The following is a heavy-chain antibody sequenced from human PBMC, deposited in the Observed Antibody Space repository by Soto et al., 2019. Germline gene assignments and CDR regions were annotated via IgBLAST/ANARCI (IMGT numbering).Heavy chain of an antibody. J-gene: IGHJ4*02. CDR2: IDWDDDK. D-gene: IGHD3-10*01. CDR1: GFSMSTSGMC. Sequence: ESGPTLVNTTPTLTLTCTFSGFSMSTSGMCVSWIRQPPGKALEWLALIDWDDDKYYSTSLKTRLTISKDTSKNQVGLTMTNMDPADTATFYCVRMRGSGSYSPFDDWGQGTLVTVSS. CDR3: VRMRGSGSYSPFDD. V-gene: IGHV2-70*01.